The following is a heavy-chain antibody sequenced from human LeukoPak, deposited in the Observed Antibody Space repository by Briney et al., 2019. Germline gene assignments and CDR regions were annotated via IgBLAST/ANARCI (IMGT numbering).Heavy chain of an antibody. V-gene: IGHV3-11*05. J-gene: IGHJ4*02. CDR1: GFTFSDYY. CDR3: ARDRDIYGSGSYFDY. CDR2: ISSSSSYT. Sequence: GGSLRLSCAASGFTFSDYYMSWIRQAPGKGLEWVSYISSSSSYTNYADSVKGRFTISRDNAKNSLYLQMNSLRAEDTAVYYCARDRDIYGSGSYFDYWGQGTLVTVSS. D-gene: IGHD3-10*01.